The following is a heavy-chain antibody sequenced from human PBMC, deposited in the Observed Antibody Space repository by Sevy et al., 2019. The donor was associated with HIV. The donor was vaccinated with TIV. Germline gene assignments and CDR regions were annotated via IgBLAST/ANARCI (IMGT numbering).Heavy chain of an antibody. J-gene: IGHJ4*02. CDR2: ISSGSSFI. CDR1: GFSISGYT. CDR3: ARVGLADCSGTNCSPNDY. V-gene: IGHV3-21*01. Sequence: GGSLRLSCAASGFSISGYTMNWVRQAPGKGLEWVSSISSGSSFIYYADSLKGRFTISRDNARNLLYLQMNSLRVEDTAVYYCARVGLADCSGTNCSPNDYWGQGTLVTVSS. D-gene: IGHD2-2*01.